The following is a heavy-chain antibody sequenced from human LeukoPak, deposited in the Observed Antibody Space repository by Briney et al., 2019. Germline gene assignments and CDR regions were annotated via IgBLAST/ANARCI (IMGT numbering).Heavy chain of an antibody. CDR3: ARDKAVTTERTQYFHH. CDR2: ISAYNGYT. J-gene: IGHJ1*01. D-gene: IGHD4-11*01. Sequence: ASVKVSCKASGYTFTGYYMHWVRQAPGQGLEWMGWISAYNGYTNYAQKFQFRATMTTDTSTSTAYMELRGLTSDDTAVYYCARDKAVTTERTQYFHHWGQGTLVTVSS. V-gene: IGHV1-18*04. CDR1: GYTFTGYY.